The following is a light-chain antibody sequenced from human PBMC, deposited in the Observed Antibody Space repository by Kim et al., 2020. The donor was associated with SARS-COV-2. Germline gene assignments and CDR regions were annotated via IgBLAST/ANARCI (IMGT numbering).Light chain of an antibody. Sequence: DIQMTQSPSTLSASVGDRVTITCRASQSISSWLAWYQQKPGKAPKLLIHKASTLESGVPSRFSGSGSGTEFTLTISSLQPDDFATYYCQQYNNYPLTFGQGTKVEIK. CDR2: KAS. V-gene: IGKV1-5*03. CDR1: QSISSW. J-gene: IGKJ1*01. CDR3: QQYNNYPLT.